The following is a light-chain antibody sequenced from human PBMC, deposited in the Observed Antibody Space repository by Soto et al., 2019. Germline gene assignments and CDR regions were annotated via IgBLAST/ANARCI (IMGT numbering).Light chain of an antibody. CDR1: SSDDGGYNY. CDR3: SSYTSSSIDYV. V-gene: IGLV2-14*01. J-gene: IGLJ1*01. CDR2: EVS. Sequence: QSALTQPASVSGCPGQSIAISCTGTSSDDGGYNYVSWYQQHPGKAPKLMIYEVSNRPSGVSNRFSGSKSGNTASLTISGLQAEDEADYYCSSYTSSSIDYVFGTGTKLTVL.